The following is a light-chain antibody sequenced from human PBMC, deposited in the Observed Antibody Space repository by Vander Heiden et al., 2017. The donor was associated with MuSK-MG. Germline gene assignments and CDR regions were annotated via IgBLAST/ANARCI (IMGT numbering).Light chain of an antibody. CDR2: DNN. CDR3: QVWDRSVDHPV. J-gene: IGLJ2*01. CDR1: NIGTTS. V-gene: IGLV3-21*02. Sequence: SYVVTQPPSVSVAPGQTARITCGGNNIGTTSVHWYQQKPGQAPLLVVYDNNDRPSGIPERFSGSNSGNTATLTISRVEVGDEADYSCQVWDRSVDHPVFGGGTKLAVL.